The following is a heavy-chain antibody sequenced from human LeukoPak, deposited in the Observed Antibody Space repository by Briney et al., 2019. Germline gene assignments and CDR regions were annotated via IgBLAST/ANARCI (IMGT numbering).Heavy chain of an antibody. D-gene: IGHD4-17*01. CDR3: ARDYGDYHDY. CDR2: IYYSGST. CDR1: GGSISSSSNY. Sequence: SETLSLTCTVSGGSISSSSNYWGWIRQPPGKGLEWIGSIYYSGSTYYNPSLKSRVTISEDTSKNQFSLKLSSMTAADTAVYYCARDYGDYHDYWGQGTLVTVSS. V-gene: IGHV4-39*02. J-gene: IGHJ4*02.